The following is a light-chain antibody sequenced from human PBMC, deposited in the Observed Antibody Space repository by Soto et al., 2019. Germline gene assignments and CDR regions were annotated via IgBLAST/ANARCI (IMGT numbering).Light chain of an antibody. Sequence: QAVVTQEPSFSVSPGGTVTLTCGLSSGSVSASYGPSWYQQTPGQAPRRLIYSAYTRSSGVPDRFSGSILGNKAALTITGAQADYESDYYCVLYLGSGIWVFGGGTKLTVL. CDR1: SGSVSASYG. CDR3: VLYLGSGIWV. J-gene: IGLJ3*02. CDR2: SAY. V-gene: IGLV8-61*01.